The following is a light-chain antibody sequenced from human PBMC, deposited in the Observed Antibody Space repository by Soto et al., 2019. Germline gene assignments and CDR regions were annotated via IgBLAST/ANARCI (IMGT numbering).Light chain of an antibody. CDR2: DAS. CDR1: QDIKNY. V-gene: IGKV1-33*01. J-gene: IGKJ5*01. Sequence: DIQMTQSPSSLSASVGDRVTITCQASQDIKNYLNWYQQKPGQAPELLIYDASNLQTGVPSRFSGSGSGTDSTFTINILQPEDVATYYCQQYRNLPLTFGQGTRLEIK. CDR3: QQYRNLPLT.